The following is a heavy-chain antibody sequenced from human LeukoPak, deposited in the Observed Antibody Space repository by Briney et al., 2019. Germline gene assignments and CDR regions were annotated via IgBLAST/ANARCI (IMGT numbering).Heavy chain of an antibody. V-gene: IGHV4-61*02. J-gene: IGHJ4*02. CDR1: GGSISSGSYY. CDR2: IYTSGST. D-gene: IGHD3-22*01. CDR3: ARLIYYDSSSYLDY. Sequence: PSETLSLTCTVSGGSISSGSYYWSWIRQPAGKGLEWSGRIYTSGSTNYNPSLKSRVTISVDMSKNQFSLKLSSVTAADTAVYYCARLIYYDSSSYLDYWGQGSLVTVSS.